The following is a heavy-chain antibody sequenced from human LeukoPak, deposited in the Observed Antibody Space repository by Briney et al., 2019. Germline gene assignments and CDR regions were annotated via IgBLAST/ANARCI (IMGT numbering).Heavy chain of an antibody. CDR1: GASISGFY. J-gene: IGHJ4*02. CDR2: IYSSGST. CDR3: ARWRNLDY. V-gene: IGHV4-59*01. Sequence: SETLSLTCTVAGASISGFYWSWIRQPPGKGLECLGFIYSSGSTNYNPSLKSRVTIAIDTSKNQFSLKLSSVTVADTAVYYCARWRNLDYWGQGTLVTVSS. D-gene: IGHD3-3*01.